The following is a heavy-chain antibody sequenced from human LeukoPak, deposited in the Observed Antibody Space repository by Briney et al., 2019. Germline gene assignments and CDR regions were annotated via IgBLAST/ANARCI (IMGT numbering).Heavy chain of an antibody. J-gene: IGHJ3*02. CDR3: ARAFTYGFDS. V-gene: IGHV3-11*04. Sequence: GGSLRLSCAASGFTFRDYYMGWIRQAPGKGLEWVSYITSSGSSIYNANSVKGRFTISRDNARNSLYLQMNSLRAEDWAVSFCARAFTYGFDSWGQGTMVTVPS. D-gene: IGHD2/OR15-2a*01. CDR2: ITSSGSSI. CDR1: GFTFRDYY.